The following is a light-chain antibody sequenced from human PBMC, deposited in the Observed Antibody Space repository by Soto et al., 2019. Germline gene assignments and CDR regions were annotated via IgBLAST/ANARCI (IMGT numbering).Light chain of an antibody. CDR2: EDT. CDR3: CSDAGSNTLI. Sequence: QSALTQPASVSGSPGQSITISCTGTSSDVGSYALVSWYQHHPGKAPKLIICEDTNRPSGVSDRFSGSKSGNTASLTISGLQAEDEAAYYCCSDAGSNTLIFGGGTKLTVL. CDR1: SSDVGSYAL. V-gene: IGLV2-23*01. J-gene: IGLJ2*01.